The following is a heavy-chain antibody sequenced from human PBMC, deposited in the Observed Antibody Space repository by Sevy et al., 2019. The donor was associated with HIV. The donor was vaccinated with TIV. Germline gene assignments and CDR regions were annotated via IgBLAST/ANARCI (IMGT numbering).Heavy chain of an antibody. Sequence: GGSLRLSCAASGFTFSDYSMNWVRQAPGKGLEWVSSISSSSYYIYYADSVKGRFTISRDNAKNSLYLQMNSLRAEDTAVYYSAGPTGTEALVAFAGWSQGTMVTV. CDR3: AGPTGTEALVAFAG. D-gene: IGHD1-1*01. CDR2: ISSSSYYI. CDR1: GFTFSDYS. J-gene: IGHJ3*01. V-gene: IGHV3-21*01.